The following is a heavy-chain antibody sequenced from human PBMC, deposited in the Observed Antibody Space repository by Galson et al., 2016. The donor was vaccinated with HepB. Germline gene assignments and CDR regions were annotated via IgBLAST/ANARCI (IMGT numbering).Heavy chain of an antibody. J-gene: IGHJ4*02. V-gene: IGHV3-23*01. CDR1: GFTFSSSS. Sequence: SLRLSCAASGFTFSSSSMNWVRQAPGTGLEWVSGISGNGEDTYYTDSVKGRFTISKDNSKNTLYLQMDGLRVEDTATYYCGKGGAYDHWGQGTAVTVSS. CDR3: GKGGAYDH. CDR2: ISGNGEDT.